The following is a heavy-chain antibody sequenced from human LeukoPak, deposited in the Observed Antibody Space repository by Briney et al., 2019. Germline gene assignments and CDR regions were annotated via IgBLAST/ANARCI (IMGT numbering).Heavy chain of an antibody. D-gene: IGHD4-11*01. J-gene: IGHJ4*02. Sequence: PSETLSLTCTVSGGSISSGDYYWSWIRQPPGKGLEWIGYIYYSGSTYYNPSLKSRVTISVDTSKNQFSLKLSSVTAADTAVYYCARDRLQYPRGYFDYWGQGTLVTVSS. V-gene: IGHV4-30-4*08. CDR2: IYYSGST. CDR3: ARDRLQYPRGYFDY. CDR1: GGSISSGDYY.